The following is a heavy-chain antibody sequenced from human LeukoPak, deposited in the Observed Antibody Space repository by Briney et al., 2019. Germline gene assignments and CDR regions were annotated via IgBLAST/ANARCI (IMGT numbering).Heavy chain of an antibody. CDR3: ARSARDGYNYVDS. Sequence: YPSETLSLTCTVSGGSISSYYWSWIRQPPGKGLDWIGYIDYSGSTTYNPSLKSRVTISVDTSKTQFSLKLSSVTAADTAVYYCARSARDGYNYVDSWGQGTLVIVSS. D-gene: IGHD5-24*01. V-gene: IGHV4-59*08. CDR1: GGSISSYY. CDR2: IDYSGST. J-gene: IGHJ4*02.